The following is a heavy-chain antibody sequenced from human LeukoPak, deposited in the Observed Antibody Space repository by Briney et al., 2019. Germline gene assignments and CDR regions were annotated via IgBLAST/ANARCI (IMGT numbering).Heavy chain of an antibody. CDR1: GGSISSYC. CDR2: IYTSGST. D-gene: IGHD6-19*01. Sequence: SETLSLTCTVSGGSISSYCWSWIRQPAGKGLEWIGRIYTSGSTNYNPSLKSRVTMSVDTSKNQFSLKLSSVTAADTAVYYCAGDSGWYLRPFDIWGQGTMVTVSS. CDR3: AGDSGWYLRPFDI. J-gene: IGHJ3*02. V-gene: IGHV4-4*07.